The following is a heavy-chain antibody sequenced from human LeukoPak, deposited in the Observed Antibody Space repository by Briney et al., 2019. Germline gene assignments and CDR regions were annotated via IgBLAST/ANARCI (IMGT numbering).Heavy chain of an antibody. V-gene: IGHV1-46*01. CDR1: GYTFTSYY. Sequence: EASVKVSCKASGYTFTSYYMHWVRQAPGQGLEWMGIINPSGGSTSYAQKFQGRVTMTRDMSTSTVYMELSSVTAADTAVYYCARGLRRGHAFDIWGQGTMVTVSS. CDR2: INPSGGST. CDR3: ARGLRRGHAFDI. J-gene: IGHJ3*02. D-gene: IGHD3-10*01.